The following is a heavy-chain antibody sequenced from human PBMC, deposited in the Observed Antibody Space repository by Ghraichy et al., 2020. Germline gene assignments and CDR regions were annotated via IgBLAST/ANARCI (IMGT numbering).Heavy chain of an antibody. CDR3: AGELTRYYGMDV. D-gene: IGHD1-26*01. J-gene: IGHJ6*02. V-gene: IGHV3-30*03. Sequence: LSLTCAASGFTFSSYGMHWVRQAPGKGLEWVAVISSDGSNKYYADSVKGRFTISRDNSKNTLYLQMNSLRAEDTAVYYCAGELTRYYGMDVWGQGTTVTVSS. CDR1: GFTFSSYG. CDR2: ISSDGSNK.